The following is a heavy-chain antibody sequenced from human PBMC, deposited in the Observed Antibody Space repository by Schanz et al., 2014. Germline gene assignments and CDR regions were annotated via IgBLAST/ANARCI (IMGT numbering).Heavy chain of an antibody. D-gene: IGHD6-13*01. Sequence: QVQLVQSGAEVKKPGASVKVSCKASGYTFTSYYMHWVRQAPGQGLEWMGIINPSGGSTRIAQNCQGRLTVTRDTSTSTVNMELSSLRSEDTAVYYCARDGEAAAGCDYWGQGTLVTVSS. J-gene: IGHJ4*02. CDR1: GYTFTSYY. CDR2: INPSGGST. CDR3: ARDGEAAAGCDY. V-gene: IGHV1-46*03.